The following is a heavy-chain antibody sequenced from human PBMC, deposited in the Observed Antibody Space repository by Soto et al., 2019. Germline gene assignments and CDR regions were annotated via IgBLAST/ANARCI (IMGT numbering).Heavy chain of an antibody. J-gene: IGHJ6*02. Sequence: SVKVSCKASGGTFNNYPITWVRQAPGEGLEWMGGSIPIFGTADYAQKFQGRVTISVDESTSTAYMELSSLRSEDTAVYYCARGRGYSGDDHYYYFDMDVWGQGTTVTVSS. V-gene: IGHV1-69*13. CDR2: SIPIFGTA. D-gene: IGHD5-12*01. CDR3: ARGRGYSGDDHYYYFDMDV. CDR1: GGTFNNYP.